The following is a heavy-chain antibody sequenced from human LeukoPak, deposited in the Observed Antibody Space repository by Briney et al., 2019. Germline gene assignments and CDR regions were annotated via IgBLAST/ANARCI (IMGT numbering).Heavy chain of an antibody. D-gene: IGHD3-22*01. Sequence: PGGSLRLSCAASGFTFSNAWMSWVRQAPEKGLEWVGRIKSKTDGGTTDYAAPVKGRFTISRDDSKNTLYLQMNSLKTEDTAVYYCTTEYYHDSSGYRTFDYWGQGTLVTVSS. CDR1: GFTFSNAW. CDR2: IKSKTDGGTT. CDR3: TTEYYHDSSGYRTFDY. J-gene: IGHJ4*02. V-gene: IGHV3-15*01.